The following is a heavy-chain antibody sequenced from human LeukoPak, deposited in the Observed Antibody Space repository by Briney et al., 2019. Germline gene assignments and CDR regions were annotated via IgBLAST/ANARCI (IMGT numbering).Heavy chain of an antibody. CDR1: GFTFSSYA. Sequence: GGSLRLACAASGFTFSSYAMHWVRQAPGKGLKWVSVIYGGSNNKNYADSVKGRLTTSRDNSRNTVYLHMDSLRAEDTATYYCAREFRQTYSSGWSLDYWGQGTLVTVSS. CDR2: IYGGSNNK. D-gene: IGHD6-19*01. CDR3: AREFRQTYSSGWSLDY. J-gene: IGHJ4*02. V-gene: IGHV3-NL1*01.